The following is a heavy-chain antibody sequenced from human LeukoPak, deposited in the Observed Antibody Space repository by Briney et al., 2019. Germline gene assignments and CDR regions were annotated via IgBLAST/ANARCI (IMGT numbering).Heavy chain of an antibody. Sequence: GGSLRLSCVGSGFTFSDYWMSWVRQAPGKGLEWVANIKQDGSEKDYVDALKGRFTISRDNAKNSLYLQMNSLRAEDTAVYYCARDLSSWLGGPFDYWGQGTLVTVSS. J-gene: IGHJ4*02. CDR1: GFTFSDYW. V-gene: IGHV3-7*01. CDR3: ARDLSSWLGGPFDY. D-gene: IGHD2-15*01. CDR2: IKQDGSEK.